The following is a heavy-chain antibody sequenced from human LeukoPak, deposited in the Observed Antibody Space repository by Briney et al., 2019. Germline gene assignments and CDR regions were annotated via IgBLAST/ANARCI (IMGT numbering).Heavy chain of an antibody. CDR2: IYYSGSA. V-gene: IGHV4-39*01. CDR1: GGSISSSSYY. CDR3: ARQAVVVAALLDC. D-gene: IGHD2-15*01. Sequence: PSETLSLTCTVSGGSISSSSYYWGWIRQPPGKGLEWIGNIYYSGSAYYNPSLMSRVTISVDTSKNHFSLKLSSVTAADTAVYHCARQAVVVAALLDCWGQGTLVTVSS. J-gene: IGHJ4*02.